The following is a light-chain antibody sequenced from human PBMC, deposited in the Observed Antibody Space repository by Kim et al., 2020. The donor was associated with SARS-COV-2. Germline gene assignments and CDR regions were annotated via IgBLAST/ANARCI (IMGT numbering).Light chain of an antibody. CDR2: GAS. CDR3: QQYNNWPLT. CDR1: QSINSN. V-gene: IGKV3-15*01. Sequence: SPGERATLSCQTSQSINSNLSWYQQKPGQPPRLLIYGASTRATGIPSRFSGIGSETEFTLTISSLQSEDFAVFFCQQYNNWPLTFAGGTKLEI. J-gene: IGKJ4*01.